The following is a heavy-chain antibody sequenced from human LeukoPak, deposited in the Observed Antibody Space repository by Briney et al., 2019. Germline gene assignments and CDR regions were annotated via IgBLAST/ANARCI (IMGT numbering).Heavy chain of an antibody. Sequence: KPGASVKVSCKASGYTFTSYDINWVRQAPGQRLEWMGWINAGNGNTKYSQKFQGRVTITRDTSASTAYMELSSLRSEDTAVYYCARGRTYYYDPYGMDVWGQGTTVTVSS. CDR1: GYTFTSYD. CDR3: ARGRTYYYDPYGMDV. V-gene: IGHV1-3*01. D-gene: IGHD3-22*01. CDR2: INAGNGNT. J-gene: IGHJ6*02.